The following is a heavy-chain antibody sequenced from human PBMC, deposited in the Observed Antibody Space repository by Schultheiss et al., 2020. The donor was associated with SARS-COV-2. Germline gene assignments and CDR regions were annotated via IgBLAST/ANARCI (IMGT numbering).Heavy chain of an antibody. CDR2: ITSGGDSI. CDR3: ARGRDNFQPGYYYGMDV. CDR1: GFTFSNYA. D-gene: IGHD5-24*01. Sequence: GESLKISCAASGFTFSNYAMHWVRQAPGKGLEWVSFITSGGDSIYYGDSVKGRFTISRDNAKNSVYLQMNSLRAEDTAVYYCARGRDNFQPGYYYGMDVWGQGTTVTVSS. V-gene: IGHV3-21*01. J-gene: IGHJ6*02.